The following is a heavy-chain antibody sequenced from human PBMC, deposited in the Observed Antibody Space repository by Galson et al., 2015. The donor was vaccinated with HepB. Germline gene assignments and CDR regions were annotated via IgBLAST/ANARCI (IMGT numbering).Heavy chain of an antibody. V-gene: IGHV5-51*01. CDR3: ASTGYDFWSGYQD. D-gene: IGHD3-3*01. CDR2: IYPDDSDT. CDR1: GYTLSTYW. J-gene: IGHJ4*02. Sequence: QSGAEVKKPGESLKISCKGSGYTLSTYWIAWVRQLPGKGLEWMGIIYPDDSDTKYGPSFQGQVTISADKSIDTAYLQWSSLKASDSAMYYCASTGYDFWSGYQDWGQGTLVTVSS.